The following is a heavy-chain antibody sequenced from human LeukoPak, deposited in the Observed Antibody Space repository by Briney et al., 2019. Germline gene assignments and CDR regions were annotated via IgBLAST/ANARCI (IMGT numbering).Heavy chain of an antibody. CDR1: GFTFSSYW. J-gene: IGHJ3*02. Sequence: GGSLRLSCAASGFTFSSYWMSWVRQAPGKGLEWVANIKQDGSEKYYVDSVKGRFTISRDNAKNSLYLQMNSLRAEDTAVYYCARDPTYYDSSGYYPPDAFDIWGQGTMVTVSS. D-gene: IGHD3-22*01. CDR3: ARDPTYYDSSGYYPPDAFDI. CDR2: IKQDGSEK. V-gene: IGHV3-7*01.